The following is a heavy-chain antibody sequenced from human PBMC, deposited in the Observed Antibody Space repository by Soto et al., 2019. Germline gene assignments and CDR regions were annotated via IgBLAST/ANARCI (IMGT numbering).Heavy chain of an antibody. Sequence: SETLSLTCTLPGGSVRAPDWWNWVRQSPDKGLEWIAEVHISGHSNYNPSLRSRVSVSIDSSKNQFYLNLNSVTAADTAIYYCARVRQGCSANNCYFDPWGQGTQVTVSS. CDR2: VHISGHS. CDR3: ARVRQGCSANNCYFDP. V-gene: IGHV4-4*02. J-gene: IGHJ5*01. D-gene: IGHD1-1*01. CDR1: GGSVRAPDW.